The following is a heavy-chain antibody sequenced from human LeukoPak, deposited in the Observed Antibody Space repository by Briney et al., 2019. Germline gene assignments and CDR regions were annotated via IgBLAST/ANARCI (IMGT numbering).Heavy chain of an antibody. CDR2: GYSSGST. J-gene: IGHJ4*02. D-gene: IGHD1/OR15-1a*01. CDR1: GGSIRSSYYY. Sequence: SETLSLTCTVSGGSIRSSYYYWGWIRQPPGKGLEWIGSGYSSGSTYYNPSLKSRVTISVDTSKNQFSLTLTSVTAADTAIYFCVTVSTIHYYFAYWGQGTLVPVSS. V-gene: IGHV4-39*01. CDR3: VTVSTIHYYFAY.